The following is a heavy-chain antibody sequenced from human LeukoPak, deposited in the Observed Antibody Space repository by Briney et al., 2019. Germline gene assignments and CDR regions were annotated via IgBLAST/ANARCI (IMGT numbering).Heavy chain of an antibody. CDR3: ARDLGDYSLDY. CDR1: GGSISSGSYY. Sequence: PSQTLSLTCTVFGGSISSGSYYWSWIRQPAGKGLEWIGRIYTSGSTNYNPSLKSRVTISVDTSKNQFSLKLSSVTAADTAVYYCARDLGDYSLDYWGQGTLVTVSS. D-gene: IGHD2-15*01. J-gene: IGHJ4*02. CDR2: IYTSGST. V-gene: IGHV4-61*02.